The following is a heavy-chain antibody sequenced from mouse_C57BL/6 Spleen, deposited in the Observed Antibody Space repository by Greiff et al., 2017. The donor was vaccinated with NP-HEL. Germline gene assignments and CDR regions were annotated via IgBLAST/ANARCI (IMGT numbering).Heavy chain of an antibody. Sequence: EVQLVESGGGLVKPGGSLKLSCAASGFTFSSYAMSWVRQTPEKRLEWVATISDGGSYTYYPDNVKGRFTISRDNAKNNLYLQMSHLKSEDTAMYYCARAGWLRRDYFDYWGQGTTLTVSS. CDR3: ARAGWLRRDYFDY. D-gene: IGHD2-2*01. V-gene: IGHV5-4*01. CDR1: GFTFSSYA. CDR2: ISDGGSYT. J-gene: IGHJ2*01.